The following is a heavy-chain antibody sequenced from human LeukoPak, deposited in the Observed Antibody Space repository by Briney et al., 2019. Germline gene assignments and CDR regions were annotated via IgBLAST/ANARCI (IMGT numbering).Heavy chain of an antibody. CDR3: ARDWWFGPANYGMDV. Sequence: GGSLRLSCAASGFTVSSNYMSWVRQTPGKGLEWVSVIYSGGSTYYADSVKGRFTISSDNSKNTLYLQMNSLRAEDTAVYYCARDWWFGPANYGMDVWGQGTTVTVSS. CDR1: GFTVSSNY. J-gene: IGHJ6*02. V-gene: IGHV3-66*01. CDR2: IYSGGST. D-gene: IGHD3-10*01.